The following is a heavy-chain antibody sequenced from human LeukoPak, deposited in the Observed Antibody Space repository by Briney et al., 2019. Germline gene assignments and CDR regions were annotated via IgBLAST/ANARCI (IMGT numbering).Heavy chain of an antibody. D-gene: IGHD5-18*01. Sequence: ASVKVSCKASRYTFTSYYMHWVRQAPGQGLEWMGIINPSGGSTSYAQKFQGRVTMTRDTSTSTVYMELSSLRSEDTAVYYCARIPMVTPFDYWGQGTLVTVSS. CDR1: RYTFTSYY. V-gene: IGHV1-46*01. CDR2: INPSGGST. CDR3: ARIPMVTPFDY. J-gene: IGHJ4*02.